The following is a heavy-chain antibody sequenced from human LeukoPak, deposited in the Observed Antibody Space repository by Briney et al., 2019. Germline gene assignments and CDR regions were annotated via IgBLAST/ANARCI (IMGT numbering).Heavy chain of an antibody. J-gene: IGHJ4*02. CDR1: GFTFSSYS. Sequence: PGGSLRLSCAASGFTFSSYSMNWVRQAPGKGLEWVSSISSSSSYIYYAGSVKGRFTISRDNAKNSLYLQMNSLRAEDTAVYYCARKTSAWIQLWFIDYWGQGTLVTVSS. CDR2: ISSSSSYI. CDR3: ARKTSAWIQLWFIDY. D-gene: IGHD5-18*01. V-gene: IGHV3-21*01.